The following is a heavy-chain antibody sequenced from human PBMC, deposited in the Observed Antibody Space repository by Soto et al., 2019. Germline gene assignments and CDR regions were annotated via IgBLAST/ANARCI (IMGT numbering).Heavy chain of an antibody. V-gene: IGHV4-4*02. CDR1: GGSISSSNW. CDR3: ARVFTDAYGDAGDY. D-gene: IGHD4-17*01. CDR2: VYHSGST. Sequence: QVQLQESGPGLVKPSGTLSLTCAVSGGSISSSNWWSWVRQPPGKGLEWIGEVYHSGSTNYNPFLTSGVTLSVDKSKHQFSLRLSSVTAADTAVYYCARVFTDAYGDAGDYWGQGTLVTVSS. J-gene: IGHJ4*02.